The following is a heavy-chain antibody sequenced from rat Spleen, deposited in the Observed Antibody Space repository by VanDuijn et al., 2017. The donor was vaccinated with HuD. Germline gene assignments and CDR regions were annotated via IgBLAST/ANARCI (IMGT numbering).Heavy chain of an antibody. CDR3: ARGGYTPDYHQDYFDY. D-gene: IGHD1-6*01. CDR1: GFSLTSYN. Sequence: QVQLKESGPGLVQPSQTLSLTCTVAGFSLTSYNVHWVRQPPGKGLEWMGIAWNTGGTRYNSALKSRLSISKDNSKSQVFLKVNSLQTEDTATYYCARGGYTPDYHQDYFDYWGQGGMVTVSS. J-gene: IGHJ2*01. V-gene: IGHV2-41*01. CDR2: AWNTGGT.